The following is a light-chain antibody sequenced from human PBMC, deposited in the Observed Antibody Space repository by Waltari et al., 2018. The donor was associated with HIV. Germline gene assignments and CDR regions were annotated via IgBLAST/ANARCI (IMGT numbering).Light chain of an antibody. J-gene: IGLJ2*01. V-gene: IGLV1-40*01. CDR3: QSYDSSLSGPVV. Sequence: QSVLTQPPSVSGAPGQRVTISCTGSSTTIGAAYFVHWYQQLPGAAPKLLIYGDSHRPSGVPDRFSGSKSGTSASLAITGLQAEDEADYYCQSYDSSLSGPVVFGGGTKLTVL. CDR1: STTIGAAYF. CDR2: GDS.